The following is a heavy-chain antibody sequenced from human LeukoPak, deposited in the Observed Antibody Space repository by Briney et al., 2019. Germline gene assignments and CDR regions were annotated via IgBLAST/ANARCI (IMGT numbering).Heavy chain of an antibody. CDR1: GYTFTGFY. D-gene: IGHD1-26*01. J-gene: IGHJ4*02. V-gene: IGHV1-2*06. CDR3: ARDVGASACDY. Sequence: ASVKVSCKASGYTFTGFYMHWVRQAPGQGLEWMGRINPNSGGTNYAQKFQGGVTMTRDTSISIAYLELSRLTSDDTAVYYCARDVGASACDYWGQGTLVTVSS. CDR2: INPNSGGT.